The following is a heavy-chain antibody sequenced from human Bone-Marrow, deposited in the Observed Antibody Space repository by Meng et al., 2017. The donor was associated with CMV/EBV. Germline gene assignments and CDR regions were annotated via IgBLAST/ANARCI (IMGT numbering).Heavy chain of an antibody. J-gene: IGHJ6*02. V-gene: IGHV1-8*03. Sequence: ASVKVSCKASGYTFTSYDINWVRQATGQGLEWMGWMNPNSGNTGYAQKFQGRVTITRNTSISTAYMELSSLRSEDTAVYYCARDVGTTLYYYGMDVWGQGTTVTVSS. D-gene: IGHD1-26*01. CDR3: ARDVGTTLYYYGMDV. CDR2: MNPNSGNT. CDR1: GYTFTSYD.